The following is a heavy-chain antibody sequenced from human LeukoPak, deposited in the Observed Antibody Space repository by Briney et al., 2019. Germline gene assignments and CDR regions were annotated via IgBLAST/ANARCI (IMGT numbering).Heavy chain of an antibody. CDR3: ARGTPYSTTKDYFDY. V-gene: IGHV4-61*02. D-gene: IGHD5-18*01. Sequence: SQTLSLTCTVSGGSISSGTYYWSWIRQPAGKGLEWIGRIYTSGSTKYNPSLKSRVTISVDTSKNQFSLKLSSVIAADTAVYYCARGTPYSTTKDYFDYWGQGTLVTVSA. J-gene: IGHJ4*02. CDR1: GGSISSGTYY. CDR2: IYTSGST.